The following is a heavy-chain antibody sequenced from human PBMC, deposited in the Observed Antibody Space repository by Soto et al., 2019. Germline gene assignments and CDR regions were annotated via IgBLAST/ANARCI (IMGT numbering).Heavy chain of an antibody. J-gene: IGHJ5*02. CDR3: ARAAELWFGEFGFDP. CDR2: IWYDGSNK. V-gene: IGHV3-33*01. Sequence: QVQLVESGGGVVQPGRSLRLSCAASGFTFSSYGMHVVRQAPGKGLEWVAVIWYDGSNKYYADSVKGRFTIHRDNSKNTLYLQMNRLRAEDTAVYYCARAAELWFGEFGFDPWGQGTLVTVSS. D-gene: IGHD3-10*01. CDR1: GFTFSSYG.